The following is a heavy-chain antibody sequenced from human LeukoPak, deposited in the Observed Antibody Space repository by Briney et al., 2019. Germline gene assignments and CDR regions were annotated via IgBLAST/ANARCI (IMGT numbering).Heavy chain of an antibody. Sequence: GGSLRLSCAASGFTFSSYAMHWVRQAPGKGLEWVAVISYDGSNKYYADSVKGRFTISRDNSKNTLYLQMNSLRAEDTAVYYCARDASSSWPGAFDIWGQGTMVTVSS. CDR3: ARDASSSWPGAFDI. CDR2: ISYDGSNK. J-gene: IGHJ3*02. D-gene: IGHD6-13*01. V-gene: IGHV3-30-3*01. CDR1: GFTFSSYA.